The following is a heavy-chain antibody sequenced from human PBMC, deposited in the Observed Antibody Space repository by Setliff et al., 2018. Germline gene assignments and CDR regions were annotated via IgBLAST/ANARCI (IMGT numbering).Heavy chain of an antibody. CDR1: GYSFTSYG. V-gene: IGHV1-18*01. Sequence: AASVKVSCKASGYSFTSYGISWVRQAPGQGLEWMGWISAYNDNKNYAQKFQGRVTMTTDTSTNTVFMELRSLRSDDTAMFYCARVAYYASGSSLSYGMDVWGQGTAVTVSS. D-gene: IGHD3-10*01. CDR3: ARVAYYASGSSLSYGMDV. J-gene: IGHJ6*02. CDR2: ISAYNDNK.